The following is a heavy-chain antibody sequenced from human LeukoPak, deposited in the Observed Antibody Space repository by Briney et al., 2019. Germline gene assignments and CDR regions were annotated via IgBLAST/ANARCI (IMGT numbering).Heavy chain of an antibody. V-gene: IGHV4-59*08. J-gene: IGHJ6*03. Sequence: SETLSLTCTVSGGSISSYYWSWIRQPPGKGLEWIGYIYYSGSTNYNPSLKSRVTISVDTSKNQFSLKLSSVTAADTAVYYCARGGITMVRGVIYYMDVWGKGTTVTVSS. CDR1: GGSISSYY. CDR2: IYYSGST. CDR3: ARGGITMVRGVIYYMDV. D-gene: IGHD3-10*01.